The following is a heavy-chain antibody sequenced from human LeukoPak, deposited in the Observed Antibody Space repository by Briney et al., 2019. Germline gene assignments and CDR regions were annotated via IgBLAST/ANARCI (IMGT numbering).Heavy chain of an antibody. V-gene: IGHV1-18*01. Sequence: ASVKVSCKASGYTFTSYGISWVRQAPGQGLEWMGWISAYNGNTNYAQKLQGRVTMTTDTSTSTAYMELRSLRSDDTAVYYRARDDFNYNWFDPWGQGTLVTVSS. D-gene: IGHD3-3*01. CDR2: ISAYNGNT. CDR1: GYTFTSYG. CDR3: ARDDFNYNWFDP. J-gene: IGHJ5*02.